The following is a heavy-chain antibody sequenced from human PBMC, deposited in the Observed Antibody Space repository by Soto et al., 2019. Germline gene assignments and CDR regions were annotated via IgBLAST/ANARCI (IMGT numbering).Heavy chain of an antibody. CDR3: ASSELATIFAY. V-gene: IGHV4-38-2*01. J-gene: IGHJ4*02. CDR2: IYHSGST. Sequence: SETLSLTCAVSGYSISSGYYWGWIRQPPGKGLEWIGSIYHSGSTYYNPSLKSRVTISVDTSKNQFSLKLSSVTAADTAVYYCASSELATIFAYWGQGTLVIVSS. CDR1: GYSISSGYY. D-gene: IGHD5-12*01.